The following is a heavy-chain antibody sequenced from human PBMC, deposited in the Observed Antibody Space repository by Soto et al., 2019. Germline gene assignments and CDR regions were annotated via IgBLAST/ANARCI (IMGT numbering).Heavy chain of an antibody. CDR1: GFTFSTYA. CDR3: AKDKGGRYCSRTSCLYSFDY. CDR2: ISDSGST. V-gene: IGHV3-23*01. Sequence: EVRLLESGGGLVQPGGSLRLSCTASGFTFSTYAMSWVRQAPGKGLEWVSTISDSGSTCYADSVKGRFTISRDNSKNTLYLEMNSLRAEDTAVYYCAKDKGGRYCSRTSCLYSFDYWGQGTLVTVSS. J-gene: IGHJ4*02. D-gene: IGHD2-2*01.